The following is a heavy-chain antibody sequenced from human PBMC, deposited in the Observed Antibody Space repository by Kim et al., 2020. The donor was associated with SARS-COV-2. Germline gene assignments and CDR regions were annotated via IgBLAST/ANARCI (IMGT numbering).Heavy chain of an antibody. J-gene: IGHJ6*02. D-gene: IGHD2-15*01. V-gene: IGHV3-53*01. Sequence: GGSLRLSCAASGFTVSSNYMSWVRQAPGKGLEWVSVIYSGGSTYYADSVKGRFTISRDNSKNTLYLQMNSLRAEDTAVYYCARVACSGGSCYSSYYYGMDVWGQGTTVTVSS. CDR3: ARVACSGGSCYSSYYYGMDV. CDR2: IYSGGST. CDR1: GFTVSSNY.